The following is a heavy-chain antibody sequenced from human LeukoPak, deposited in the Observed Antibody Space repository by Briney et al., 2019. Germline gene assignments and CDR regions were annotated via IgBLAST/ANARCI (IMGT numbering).Heavy chain of an antibody. CDR1: GFTFSNYA. D-gene: IGHD4-17*01. J-gene: IGHJ4*02. V-gene: IGHV3-23*01. CDR3: AKVVGDPSY. Sequence: GSLRLSCAASGFTFSNYAMSWVRQAPGKGLEWVSAISGSGDNTYYADSVKGRFTISRDNSKNTLYLQMDSLRAEDTAVYYCAKVVGDPSYWGQGTLVTVSS. CDR2: ISGSGDNT.